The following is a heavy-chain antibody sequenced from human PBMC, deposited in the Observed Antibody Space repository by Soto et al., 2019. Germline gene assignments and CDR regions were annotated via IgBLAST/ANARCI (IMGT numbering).Heavy chain of an antibody. CDR1: GGSICSSSYY. D-gene: IGHD4-17*01. V-gene: IGHV4-39*01. CDR3: ARGIDYGDYEGDDAFDI. Sequence: SETLSLTCTVSGGSICSSSYYWGWIRQPPGKGLEWIGSIYYSGSTYYNPSLKSRVTISVDTSKNQFSLKLSSVTAADTAVYYCARGIDYGDYEGDDAFDIWGQGTMVT. CDR2: IYYSGST. J-gene: IGHJ3*02.